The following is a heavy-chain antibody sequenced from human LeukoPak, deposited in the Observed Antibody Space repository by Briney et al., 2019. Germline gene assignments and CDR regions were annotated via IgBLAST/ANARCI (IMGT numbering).Heavy chain of an antibody. CDR3: ALLAVASDCDY. V-gene: IGHV3-48*03. D-gene: IGHD6-19*01. CDR1: GFPFSIYE. Sequence: PGGSLRLSCGVFGFPFSIYEMNWVRQAPGKGLEWVSNIASSGTTRYYADSVKGRFSISRDNAKGSLYLQMNRLRVEDTAVYYCALLAVASDCDYWGQGALVTVSS. CDR2: IASSGTTR. J-gene: IGHJ4*02.